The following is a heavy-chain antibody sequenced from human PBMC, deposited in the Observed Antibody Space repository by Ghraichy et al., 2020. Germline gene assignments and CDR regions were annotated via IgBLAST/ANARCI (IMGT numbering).Heavy chain of an antibody. Sequence: GGSLRLSCAASGFTFDDYAMHWVRQGPGKGLEWVAGISWNSGGIGHADSVKGRFTISRDNAKNSLYLQMNSLRAEDTAVYYCAREDCSSISCFAKVPDYWGQGTLVTVSS. D-gene: IGHD2-2*01. CDR3: AREDCSSISCFAKVPDY. V-gene: IGHV3-9*01. CDR1: GFTFDDYA. J-gene: IGHJ4*02. CDR2: ISWNSGGI.